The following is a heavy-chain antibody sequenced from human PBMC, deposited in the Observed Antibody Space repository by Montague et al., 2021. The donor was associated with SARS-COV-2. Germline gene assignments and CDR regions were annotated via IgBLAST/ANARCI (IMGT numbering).Heavy chain of an antibody. CDR1: GYNFTRYW. V-gene: IGHV5-51*01. Sequence: QSGAEVKLPGESLKISCKTSGYNFTRYWIGWVRQMPGKGLEWMGIINPGDSDTKYSPSFQGQVTISADKAIGTAYLQWSSLKTSDTAMYYCARQPSNWYDPWGQGPLVTVSS. J-gene: IGHJ5*02. CDR2: INPGDSDT. CDR3: ARQPSNWYDP.